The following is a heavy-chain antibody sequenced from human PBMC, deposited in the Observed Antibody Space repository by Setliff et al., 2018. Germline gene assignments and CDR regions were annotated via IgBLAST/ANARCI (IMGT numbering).Heavy chain of an antibody. V-gene: IGHV3-33*08. D-gene: IGHD2-15*01. J-gene: IGHJ4*02. CDR1: GFTFSTYR. CDR2: IWDDGGNK. CDR3: ARTCSGSGCYAGLES. Sequence: GGSLRLSCAASGFTFSTYRMHWVRQAPGKGLEWVAVIWDDGGNKYHADSVKGRFTVSRDNSKNTLYLQMNSLRPDDTAVYYCARTCSGSGCYAGLESWGQGTPVTVSS.